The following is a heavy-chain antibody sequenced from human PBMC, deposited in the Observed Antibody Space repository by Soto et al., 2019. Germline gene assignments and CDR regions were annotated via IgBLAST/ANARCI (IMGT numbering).Heavy chain of an antibody. CDR3: ARTSAAGKYYYGMDV. Sequence: FTSYWIGWVRQMPGKGLEWMGIIYPGDSDTRYSPSFQGQVTISADKSISTAYLQWSSLKASDTAMYYCARTSAAGKYYYGMDVWGQGTTVTVSS. J-gene: IGHJ6*02. V-gene: IGHV5-51*01. CDR1: FTSYW. D-gene: IGHD6-13*01. CDR2: IYPGDSDT.